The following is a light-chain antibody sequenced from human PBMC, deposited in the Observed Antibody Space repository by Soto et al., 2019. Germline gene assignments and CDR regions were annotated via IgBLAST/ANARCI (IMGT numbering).Light chain of an antibody. J-gene: IGKJ1*01. CDR2: GAS. Sequence: EVVMTQSPATLSVSPGERATLSCRASHSVGSSLAWYQQKPGQAPRLLISGASTRAAGIPARFSGSGSGTEFTLTISNLQSEDFAVYYCQHYNTWPWTFGQGTKVDIK. V-gene: IGKV3-15*01. CDR1: HSVGSS. CDR3: QHYNTWPWT.